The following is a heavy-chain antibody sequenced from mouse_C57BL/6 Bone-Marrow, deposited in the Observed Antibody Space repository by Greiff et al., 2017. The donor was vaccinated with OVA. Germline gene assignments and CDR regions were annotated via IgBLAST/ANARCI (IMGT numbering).Heavy chain of an antibody. CDR1: GYTFTSYT. V-gene: IGHV1-4*01. CDR3: TRGYYFDY. Sequence: QVQLKESGAELARPGASVKMSCKASGYTFTSYTIHWVKQRPGQGLEWIGYIDPTNDYTNYNQKFKGKATLTADKSSSTAYMQLRSLTSEDSAVYYCTRGYYFDYWGQGTTLTVSS. J-gene: IGHJ2*01. CDR2: IDPTNDYT.